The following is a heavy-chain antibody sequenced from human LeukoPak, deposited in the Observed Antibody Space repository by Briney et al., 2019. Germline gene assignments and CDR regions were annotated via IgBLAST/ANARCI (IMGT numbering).Heavy chain of an antibody. D-gene: IGHD5-18*01. V-gene: IGHV4-39*01. CDR1: GGSISSSSYY. Sequence: SETLSLTCTVAGGSISSSSYYWGWIRQPPGKGLEWIGSIYYSGSTYYNPSLKSRVTISVDTSKNQFSLKLSSVTAADTAVYYCAGGGYSYRNYYYYYMDVWGKGTTVTVSS. J-gene: IGHJ6*03. CDR3: AGGGYSYRNYYYYYMDV. CDR2: IYYSGST.